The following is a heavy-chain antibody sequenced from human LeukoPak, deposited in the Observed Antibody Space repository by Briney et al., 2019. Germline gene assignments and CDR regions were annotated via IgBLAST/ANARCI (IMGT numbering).Heavy chain of an antibody. CDR3: ARSRRDSSGYYPNDAFDI. V-gene: IGHV4-4*07. Sequence: PSETLSLTCTVSGGSISSYYWSWIRQPAGKGLEWIGRIYTSGSTTYNPSLKSRVTISVDTSKNQFSLKLSSVTAADTAVYYCARSRRDSSGYYPNDAFDIWGQGTMVTVSS. J-gene: IGHJ3*02. CDR1: GGSISSYY. CDR2: IYTSGST. D-gene: IGHD3-22*01.